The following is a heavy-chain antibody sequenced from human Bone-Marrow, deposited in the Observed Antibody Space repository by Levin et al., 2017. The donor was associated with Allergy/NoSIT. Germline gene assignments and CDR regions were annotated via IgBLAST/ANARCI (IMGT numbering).Heavy chain of an antibody. CDR3: AKGWDDIVDINWFDS. J-gene: IGHJ5*01. Sequence: QAGGSLRLSCSTSGFSFNKYGMHWVRQAPGKGLEWVALISYDESNEYYADSVKGRFTISRDNSKKILNLQMNSLTAEDSAVYYCAKGWDDIVDINWFDSWGQGTLVTVS. V-gene: IGHV3-30*18. D-gene: IGHD2-21*01. CDR1: GFSFNKYG. CDR2: ISYDESNE.